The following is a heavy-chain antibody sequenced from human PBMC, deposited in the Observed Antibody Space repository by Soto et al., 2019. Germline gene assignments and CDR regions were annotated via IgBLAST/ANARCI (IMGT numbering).Heavy chain of an antibody. D-gene: IGHD2-15*01. Sequence: QVQLVQSGAEVKKPGASVKVSCKASGYTFTSYDINWVRQATGQGHEWMGWMNPNSGNTGYAQKFQGRVTMTRNTSISTAYMELSSLRSEDTAVYYCARMAIGYCSGGSCYSAWFDPWGQGTLVTVSS. V-gene: IGHV1-8*01. CDR1: GYTFTSYD. CDR2: MNPNSGNT. J-gene: IGHJ5*02. CDR3: ARMAIGYCSGGSCYSAWFDP.